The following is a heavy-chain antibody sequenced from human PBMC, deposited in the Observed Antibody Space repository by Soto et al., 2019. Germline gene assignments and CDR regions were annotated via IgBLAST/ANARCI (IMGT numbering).Heavy chain of an antibody. D-gene: IGHD6-6*01. J-gene: IGHJ3*02. V-gene: IGHV1-46*01. CDR1: GYTFTSYY. CDR2: INPSGGST. CDR3: AQYSSSWGDDAFDM. Sequence: SVKVSCKASGYTFTSYYMHWVRQSPGQGLEWMGIINPSGGSTSYAQKFQGRVTMTRDTSTSTVYMELSSLRSEDTAVYYCAQYSSSWGDDAFDMWGQGTMLTV.